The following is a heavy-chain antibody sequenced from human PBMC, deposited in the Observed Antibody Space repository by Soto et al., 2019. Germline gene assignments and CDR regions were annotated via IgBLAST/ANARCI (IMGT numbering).Heavy chain of an antibody. CDR1: GGSISSSSYY. Sequence: SETLSLTCTVSGGSISSSSYYWGWIRQPPGKGLEWIGSIYYSGSTYYNPSLKSRVTISVDTSKNQFSLKLSSVTAADTAVYYCASSPEDSSWYRPFDYWGQGTLVTVSS. V-gene: IGHV4-39*01. CDR2: IYYSGST. J-gene: IGHJ4*02. D-gene: IGHD6-13*01. CDR3: ASSPEDSSWYRPFDY.